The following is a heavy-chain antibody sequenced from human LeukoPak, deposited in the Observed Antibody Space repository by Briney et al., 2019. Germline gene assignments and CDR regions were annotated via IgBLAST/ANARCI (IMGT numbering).Heavy chain of an antibody. V-gene: IGHV3-30*04. CDR3: ARDPVYYGSGSYSRFDP. J-gene: IGHJ5*02. CDR2: ISYDGSNK. CDR1: GFTFSSYA. D-gene: IGHD3-10*01. Sequence: GRSLRLSCAASGFTFSSYAMHWVRQAPGKGLEWVAVISYDGSNKYYADSVKGRFTISRDNYKNTLYLQMNSLRAEDTAVYYCARDPVYYGSGSYSRFDPWGQGTLVTVSS.